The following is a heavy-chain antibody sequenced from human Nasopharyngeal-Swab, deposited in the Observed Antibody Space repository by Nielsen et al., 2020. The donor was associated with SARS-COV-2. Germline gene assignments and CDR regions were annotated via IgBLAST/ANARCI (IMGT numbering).Heavy chain of an antibody. D-gene: IGHD6-13*01. CDR2: ISWNSGSI. CDR3: AKDIGYSSPQGMDV. J-gene: IGHJ6*02. V-gene: IGHV3-9*03. Sequence: GGSLRLSCAASGFTFDDYAMHWVRQAPGNGLEWVSGISWNSGSIGYADSVKGRFTISRDNAKNSLYLQMNSLRAEDMALYYCAKDIGYSSPQGMDVWGQGTTVTVSS. CDR1: GFTFDDYA.